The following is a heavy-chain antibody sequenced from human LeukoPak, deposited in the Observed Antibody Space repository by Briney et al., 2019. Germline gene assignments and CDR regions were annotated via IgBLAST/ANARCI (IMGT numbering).Heavy chain of an antibody. CDR2: ISYDGRSE. Sequence: PGGALRLSCAASGFTFSTYAIHWVRQAPGKGLEWVAAISYDGRSEYYADSVKGRFTISRDNSKNTLYLQMNGLRAEDTALYHCGRGNNIAARPHYSNYLDVWGKGTTVTVSS. CDR1: GFTFSTYA. CDR3: GRGNNIAARPHYSNYLDV. V-gene: IGHV3-30*04. J-gene: IGHJ6*03. D-gene: IGHD6-6*01.